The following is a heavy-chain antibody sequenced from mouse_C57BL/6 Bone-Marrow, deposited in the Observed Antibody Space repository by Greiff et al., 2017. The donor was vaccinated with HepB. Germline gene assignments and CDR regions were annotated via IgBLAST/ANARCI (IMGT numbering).Heavy chain of an antibody. CDR1: GFNIKNTY. CDR3: ARDHYGSSRWYFDV. D-gene: IGHD1-1*01. Sequence: VQLQQSVAELVRPGASVKFSCTASGFNIKNTYMYWVKQSPEQGLEWIGRIDPANGYTKYAPKFQGKATITADTSSNTAYLQLSSLTSEDTAIYYCARDHYGSSRWYFDVWGTRTTVTVSS. CDR2: IDPANGYT. J-gene: IGHJ1*03. V-gene: IGHV14-3*01.